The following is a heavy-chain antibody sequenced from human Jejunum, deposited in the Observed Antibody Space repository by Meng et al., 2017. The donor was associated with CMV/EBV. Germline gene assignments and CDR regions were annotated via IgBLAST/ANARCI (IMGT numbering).Heavy chain of an antibody. D-gene: IGHD6-13*01. J-gene: IGHJ5*02. Sequence: QITFKESVLTLVTPTPTRTLTCTFSGFSLSTGGMGVGWIRQPPGKAMECLALIYCDNDKRYNPSLARRLTITKDTSNTRMVHTMTNMDPVDTATYYCAYRHHYSGNWDVGWFGPWGQGTLVTVSS. V-gene: IGHV2-5*02. CDR3: AYRHHYSGNWDVGWFGP. CDR2: IYCDNDK. CDR1: GFSLSTGGMG.